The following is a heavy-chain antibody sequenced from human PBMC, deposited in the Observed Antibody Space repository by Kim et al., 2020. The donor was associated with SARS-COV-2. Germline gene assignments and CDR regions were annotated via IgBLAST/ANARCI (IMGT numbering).Heavy chain of an antibody. J-gene: IGHJ4*02. D-gene: IGHD3-10*02. CDR3: ASSHVVRY. CDR2: VRSGSNYI. CDR1: GFTFRSYS. V-gene: IGHV3-21*01. Sequence: GGSLRLSCAASGFTFRSYSMNWVRQAPGKGLEWVSSVRSGSNYIYYADSVKGRFTISRDNAKNALYLQMNSLRTEDTAVYYCASSHVVRYWGPGTLVTVS.